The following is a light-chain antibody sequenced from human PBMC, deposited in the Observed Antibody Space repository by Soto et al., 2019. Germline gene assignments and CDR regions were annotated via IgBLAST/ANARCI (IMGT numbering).Light chain of an antibody. V-gene: IGLV2-8*01. J-gene: IGLJ1*01. Sequence: QSALTQPPSASGCPGQSVTISCTGTSSDVGGYNYVSWYQQHPGKAPKLMIYEVSKRPSGVPDRFSGSKSGNTASLTVSGLQAEDEADYYCSSYAGSNKNVFGTGTKVTVL. CDR2: EVS. CDR3: SSYAGSNKNV. CDR1: SSDVGGYNY.